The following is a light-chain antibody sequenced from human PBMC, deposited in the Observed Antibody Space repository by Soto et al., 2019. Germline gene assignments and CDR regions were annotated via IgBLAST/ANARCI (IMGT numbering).Light chain of an antibody. CDR3: NSYTSTSTYV. V-gene: IGLV2-14*03. CDR1: SSDFGGYTY. J-gene: IGLJ1*01. Sequence: QSALTQPASLSVSPGQSITISCTGTSSDFGGYTYVSWYQQHPGKAPKLMIFDATSRPSGVSNRFSGSKSDNTASLTIAGLQAEDGADYYCNSYTSTSTYVFGTGTKVTVL. CDR2: DAT.